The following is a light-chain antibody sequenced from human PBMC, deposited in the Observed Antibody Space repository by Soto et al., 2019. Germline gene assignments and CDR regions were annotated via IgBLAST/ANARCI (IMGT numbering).Light chain of an antibody. CDR3: QQRYKTSLSS. J-gene: IGKJ2*01. Sequence: DIQMTQSPSFLSASVGDRVTITCRASQRIDNFLNWYQQKPGKAPKLLIYGASSLQSGVPSRFSGCGSGTDFTLTITSLQPEDSATYHCQQRYKTSLSSFGQGTKVDIK. V-gene: IGKV1-39*01. CDR2: GAS. CDR1: QRIDNF.